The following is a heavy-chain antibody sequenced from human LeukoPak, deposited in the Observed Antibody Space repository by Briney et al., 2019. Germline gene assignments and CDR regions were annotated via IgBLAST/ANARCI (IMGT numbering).Heavy chain of an antibody. CDR2: IHYTGKP. Sequence: SETLSLTCSVSGGSISGRYWTWIRQPPGKGLGWIGQIHYTGKPDYNPSLKSRITISVDTSKNQVSLQVSSVTAADSAIYYCARFGVDYDMDVWGHGTTVTVFS. J-gene: IGHJ6*02. V-gene: IGHV4-59*11. CDR3: ARFGVDYDMDV. D-gene: IGHD3-16*01. CDR1: GGSISGRY.